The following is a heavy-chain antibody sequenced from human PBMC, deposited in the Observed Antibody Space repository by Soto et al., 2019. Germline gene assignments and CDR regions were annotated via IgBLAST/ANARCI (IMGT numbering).Heavy chain of an antibody. J-gene: IGHJ6*02. Sequence: QVQQVQSGAEVKKPGSSVKVSCKASGGTFSSYAINWVRQAPGQGLEWMGGIIPIFGTADYAQKFQGRVTITADQSTSTAYMELSSLRSEDTAVYYCAQCLLGVNYYYGMDVWGQGTTVTVSS. CDR2: IIPIFGTA. V-gene: IGHV1-69*12. CDR3: AQCLLGVNYYYGMDV. CDR1: GGTFSSYA. D-gene: IGHD3-16*01.